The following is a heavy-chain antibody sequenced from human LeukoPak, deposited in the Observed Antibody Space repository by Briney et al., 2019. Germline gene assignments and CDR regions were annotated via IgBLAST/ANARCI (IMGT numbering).Heavy chain of an antibody. J-gene: IGHJ4*02. CDR3: TRTFLSGDGYKVGYFDY. CDR2: IYSSGST. D-gene: IGHD5-24*01. CDR1: GLTVSSTY. Sequence: PGGSLRLCCAASGLTVSSTYMSWVRQAPGKGLEWVSLIYSSGSTYYADSVKGRFTISRDNSKNTLFLQMNSLTAEDTAMYYCTRTFLSGDGYKVGYFDYWGQGTLVTVSS. V-gene: IGHV3-53*01.